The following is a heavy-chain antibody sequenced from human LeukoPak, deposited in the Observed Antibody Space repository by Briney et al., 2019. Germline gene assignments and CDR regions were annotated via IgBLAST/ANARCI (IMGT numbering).Heavy chain of an antibody. V-gene: IGHV1-46*01. CDR1: GYTFTGYY. Sequence: GASVKVSCKASGYTFTGYYMHWVRQAPGQGLEWMGIINPSGGSTSYAQKFQGRVTMTRDTSTSTVYMELSSLRSEDTAVYYCARDLDFWSGYSAPNGWFDPWGQGTLVTVSS. CDR3: ARDLDFWSGYSAPNGWFDP. J-gene: IGHJ5*02. D-gene: IGHD3-3*01. CDR2: INPSGGST.